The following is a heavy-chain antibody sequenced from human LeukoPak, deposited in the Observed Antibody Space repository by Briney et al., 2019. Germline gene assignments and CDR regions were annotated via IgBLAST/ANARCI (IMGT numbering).Heavy chain of an antibody. V-gene: IGHV4-39*01. J-gene: IGHJ4*02. CDR2: IYYSGST. CDR3: ARHLPRITMIVVAFDY. CDR1: GGSISSSSYY. D-gene: IGHD3-22*01. Sequence: SETQSLTCTVSGGSISSSSYYWAWIRQPPGKGLEWNGSIYYSGSTYNHPSLKCPVTISVDTSKNQFPLKLSSVAAAATAVYYCARHLPRITMIVVAFDYWGQGTLVTVSS.